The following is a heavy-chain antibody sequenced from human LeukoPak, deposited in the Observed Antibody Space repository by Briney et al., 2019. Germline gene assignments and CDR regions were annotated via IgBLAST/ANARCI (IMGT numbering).Heavy chain of an antibody. CDR1: GFTFDDYA. Sequence: PGGSLRLSCAASGFTFDDYAMHWVRQAPGKGLEWVAFIRYDGSNKYYADSVKGRFTISRDNSKNTLYLQMNSLRAEDMAVYYCAKDPPTEYSSYVDPWGQGTLVTVSS. D-gene: IGHD6-6*01. J-gene: IGHJ5*02. V-gene: IGHV3-30*02. CDR2: IRYDGSNK. CDR3: AKDPPTEYSSYVDP.